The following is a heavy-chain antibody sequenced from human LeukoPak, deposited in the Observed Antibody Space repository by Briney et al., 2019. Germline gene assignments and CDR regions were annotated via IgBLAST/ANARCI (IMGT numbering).Heavy chain of an antibody. J-gene: IGHJ5*02. CDR2: INHSGST. D-gene: IGHD2-2*01. Sequence: PSETLSLTCAVYGGSFSGYYWSWLRQPPGKGLEWIGEINHSGSTNYNPSLKSRVTISVDTSKNQFSLKLSSVTAADTAVYYCARGSKAPRYCSSTSCHNWFDPWGQGTLVTVSS. CDR1: GGSFSGYY. V-gene: IGHV4-34*01. CDR3: ARGSKAPRYCSSTSCHNWFDP.